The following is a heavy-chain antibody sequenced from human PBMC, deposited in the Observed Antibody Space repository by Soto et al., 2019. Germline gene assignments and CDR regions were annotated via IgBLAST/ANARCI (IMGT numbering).Heavy chain of an antibody. D-gene: IGHD3-22*01. CDR3: ARGLYYYDSSGYRTSIYGMDV. CDR2: ISAYNGNT. Sequence: ASVKVSCTDSGDTFTIYGISWVRQAPGQGLEWMGWISAYNGNTNYAQKLQGRVTMTTDTSTSTAYMELRSLRSDDTAVYYCARGLYYYDSSGYRTSIYGMDVWGQGTTVTVSS. V-gene: IGHV1-18*01. CDR1: GDTFTIYG. J-gene: IGHJ6*02.